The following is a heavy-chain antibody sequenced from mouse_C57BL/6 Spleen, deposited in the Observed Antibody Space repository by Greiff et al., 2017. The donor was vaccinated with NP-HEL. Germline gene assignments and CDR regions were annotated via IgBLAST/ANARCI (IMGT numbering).Heavy chain of an antibody. CDR1: GFTFSSYA. V-gene: IGHV5-9-1*02. CDR2: ISSGGDYI. CDR3: TREGAYQGFAY. D-gene: IGHD2-10*01. Sequence: EVQGVESGEGLVKPGGSLKLSCAASGFTFSSYAMSWVRQTPEKRLEWVAYISSGGDYIYYADTVKGRFTISRDNARNTLYLQMSSLKSEDTAMYYCTREGAYQGFAYWGQGTLVTVSA. J-gene: IGHJ3*01.